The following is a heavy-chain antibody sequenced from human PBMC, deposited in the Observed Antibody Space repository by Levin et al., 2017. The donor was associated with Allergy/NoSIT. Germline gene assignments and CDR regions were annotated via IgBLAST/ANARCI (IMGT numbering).Heavy chain of an antibody. CDR3: ANLVSVGGSYLDY. Sequence: GESLKISCAASGFTFSSYAMSWVRQAPGKGLEWVSGISGSGGSTYYADSVKGRFTISRDNSKNTLYLQMNSLRAEDTAVYYCANLVSVGGSYLDYWGQGTLVTVSS. J-gene: IGHJ4*02. CDR1: GFTFSSYA. V-gene: IGHV3-23*01. CDR2: ISGSGGST. D-gene: IGHD1-26*01.